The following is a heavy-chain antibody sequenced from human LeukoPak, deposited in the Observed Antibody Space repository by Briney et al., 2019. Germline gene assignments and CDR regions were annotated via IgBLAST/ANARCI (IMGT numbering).Heavy chain of an antibody. CDR2: IYYSGST. CDR3: ARGGHYYDSLGAFDI. V-gene: IGHV4-59*01. Sequence: SETLSLTCTVSGGSISSYYWSWIRQPPGKGLEWIGYIYYSGSTNCNPSLKSRVTISVDTSKNQFSLKLSSVTAADTAVYYCARGGHYYDSLGAFDIWGQGTMVTVSS. CDR1: GGSISSYY. J-gene: IGHJ3*02. D-gene: IGHD3-22*01.